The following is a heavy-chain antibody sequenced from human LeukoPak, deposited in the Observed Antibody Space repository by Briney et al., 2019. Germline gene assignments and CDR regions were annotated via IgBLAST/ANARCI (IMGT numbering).Heavy chain of an antibody. CDR1: GGSISSYY. V-gene: IGHV4-59*01. Sequence: SETLSLTCTVSGGSISSYYRSWIRQPPGKGLEWIGYIYYSGSTNYNPSLKSRVTISVDTSKNQFSLKLSSVTAADTAVYYCARTTTTFDDWGHGTLVIVSS. D-gene: IGHD4-11*01. CDR2: IYYSGST. CDR3: ARTTTTFDD. J-gene: IGHJ4*01.